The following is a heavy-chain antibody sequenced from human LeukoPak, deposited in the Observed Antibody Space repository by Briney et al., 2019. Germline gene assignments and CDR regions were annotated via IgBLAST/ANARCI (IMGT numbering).Heavy chain of an antibody. V-gene: IGHV3-21*04. CDR1: GFTFSSYG. D-gene: IGHD3-10*01. J-gene: IGHJ3*02. CDR2: ITSSSSYI. CDR3: AKGVRITMVRGAFDI. Sequence: PGGSLRLSCAASGFTFSSYGMNWVRQAPGKGLEWVSSITSSSSYIYYADSLKGRFTISRDNARNSVYLQMNSLRAEDTALYYCAKGVRITMVRGAFDIWGQGTMVTVSS.